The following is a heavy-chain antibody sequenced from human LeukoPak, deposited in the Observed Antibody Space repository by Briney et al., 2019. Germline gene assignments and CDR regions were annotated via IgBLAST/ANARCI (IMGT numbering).Heavy chain of an antibody. J-gene: IGHJ4*02. V-gene: IGHV3-21*01. CDR3: VRDREGYYFDY. CDR1: GFTFSSYS. Sequence: PGRSLRLSCAASGFTFSSYSMNWVRQAPGKGLEWVSSISSSSSYIYYADSVKGRFTISRDNAKNSLYLQMSSLRVEDTAVYYCVRDREGYYFDYWGQGTLVTVSS. CDR2: ISSSSSYI. D-gene: IGHD1-26*01.